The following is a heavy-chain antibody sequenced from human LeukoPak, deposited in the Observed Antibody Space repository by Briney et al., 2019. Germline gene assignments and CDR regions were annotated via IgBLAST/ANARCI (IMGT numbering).Heavy chain of an antibody. CDR1: GSRFTTYW. J-gene: IGHJ5*02. D-gene: IGHD2-2*01. CDR3: ARSGVPGAMTWFDP. V-gene: IGHV5-51*01. CDR2: IYPGDSDT. Sequence: GASLKISCKASGSRFTTYWIGWVRQMPGKGLEWMGIIYPGDSDTRYSPSFQGQVTISADKSINTAYLQWRSLKASDTAMYYCARSGVPGAMTWFDPWGQGTLVTVSS.